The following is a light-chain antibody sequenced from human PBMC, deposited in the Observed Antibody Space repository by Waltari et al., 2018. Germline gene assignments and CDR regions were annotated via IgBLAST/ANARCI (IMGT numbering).Light chain of an antibody. J-gene: IGLJ1*01. V-gene: IGLV2-23*01. Sequence: QSALTQPASVSGSPGQSITISCTGTSSDVGSYNLVSWYQQHTGKAPKLMIYEGSKRPSGGLNRFSGSKSGNTASLTISGLQAEDEADYYCCSYAGSSTYVFGTGTKVTVL. CDR3: CSYAGSSTYV. CDR2: EGS. CDR1: SSDVGSYNL.